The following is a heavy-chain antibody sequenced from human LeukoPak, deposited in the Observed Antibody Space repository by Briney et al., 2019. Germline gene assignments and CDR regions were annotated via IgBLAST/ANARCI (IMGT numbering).Heavy chain of an antibody. CDR2: ISWNSGSI. CDR1: GFTFDDYA. Sequence: GGSLRLSCAASGFTFDDYAMHWVRQAPGKGLEWVSGISWNSGSIGYADSAKGRFTISRDNAKNSLYLQMNSLRAEDTALYYCAKGKSPQWLVNNFDYWGQGTLVTVSS. CDR3: AKGKSPQWLVNNFDY. J-gene: IGHJ4*02. V-gene: IGHV3-9*01. D-gene: IGHD6-19*01.